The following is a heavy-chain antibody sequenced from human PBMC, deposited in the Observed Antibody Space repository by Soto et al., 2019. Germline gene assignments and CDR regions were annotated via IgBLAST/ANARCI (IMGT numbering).Heavy chain of an antibody. CDR1: GFTFSSYG. D-gene: IGHD3-16*01. V-gene: IGHV3-30*18. CDR3: VKDLISALDAFDI. CDR2: ISYDGSNK. J-gene: IGHJ3*02. Sequence: GGSLRLSCAASGFTFSSYGMHWVRQAPGKGLEWVAVISYDGSNKYYADSVKGRFTISRDNSKNTLYLQMNSLRAEETAVYYWVKDLISALDAFDIWGQGKMVTVSS.